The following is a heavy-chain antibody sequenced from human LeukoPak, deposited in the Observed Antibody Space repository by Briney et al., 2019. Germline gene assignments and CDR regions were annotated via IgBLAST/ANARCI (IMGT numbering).Heavy chain of an antibody. CDR2: IYAGDSDT. Sequence: GESLKISCKSSGDMFTSYWIGWVRQMPGKGLEWMGFIYAGDSDTTYSPSFQGQVTISADKSINTVYLQWSNLKASDTATYYCARRGGGRDYYYMDVWGKGTTVTVSS. D-gene: IGHD3-16*01. CDR3: ARRGGGRDYYYMDV. J-gene: IGHJ6*03. CDR1: GDMFTSYW. V-gene: IGHV5-51*01.